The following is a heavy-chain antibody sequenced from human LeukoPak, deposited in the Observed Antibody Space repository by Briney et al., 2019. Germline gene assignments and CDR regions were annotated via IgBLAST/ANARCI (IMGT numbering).Heavy chain of an antibody. CDR2: TYIGGRT. Sequence: GGSLRLSCAASGFTVSGNYVSWVRQAPGKGLEWVSVTYIGGRTYYADSVKGRFTISRDNPKNSLYLQMNSLRADDTAVYYCARARGGGYDSLDYWGQGTLVTVSS. D-gene: IGHD5-12*01. CDR1: GFTVSGNY. V-gene: IGHV3-66*01. J-gene: IGHJ4*02. CDR3: ARARGGGYDSLDY.